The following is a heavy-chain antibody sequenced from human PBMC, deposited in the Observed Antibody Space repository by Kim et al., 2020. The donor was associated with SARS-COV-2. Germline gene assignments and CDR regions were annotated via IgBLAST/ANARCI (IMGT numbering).Heavy chain of an antibody. D-gene: IGHD4-17*01. J-gene: IGHJ6*02. V-gene: IGHV4-59*01. CDR3: ARDTVMSVAGIDV. Sequence: YNPSLKSRVTISLDTSKNQFSLKLSSVTAADTAVYYCARDTVMSVAGIDVWGQGTTVTVSS.